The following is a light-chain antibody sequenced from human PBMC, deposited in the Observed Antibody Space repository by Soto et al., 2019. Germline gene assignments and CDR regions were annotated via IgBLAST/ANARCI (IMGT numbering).Light chain of an antibody. CDR2: YDN. Sequence: QSVLTQPPSVSEAPRQRVTISCSGSNSNIGSNAENWYQQLQGKAAKLLIYYDNLLPSGVSDRFSGSKSGATASLAISGLQSEDEDDDYCAAWYDSLNGVVFGGGTKLTVL. J-gene: IGLJ3*02. CDR3: AAWYDSLNGVV. CDR1: NSNIGSNA. V-gene: IGLV1-36*01.